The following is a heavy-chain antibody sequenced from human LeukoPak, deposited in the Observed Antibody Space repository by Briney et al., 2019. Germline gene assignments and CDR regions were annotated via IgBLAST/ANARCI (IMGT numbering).Heavy chain of an antibody. Sequence: PGGSLRLSCAASGFTFDDYGMSWVRQAPGKGLEWVSGINWNGGCTGYADSVKGRFTISRDSSKNTLFLQMNRLRPEDAAVYYCAKAPVTTCRGAFCYPFDYWGLGTLVTVSS. V-gene: IGHV3-20*04. D-gene: IGHD2-15*01. CDR3: AKAPVTTCRGAFCYPFDY. CDR2: INWNGGCT. J-gene: IGHJ4*02. CDR1: GFTFDDYG.